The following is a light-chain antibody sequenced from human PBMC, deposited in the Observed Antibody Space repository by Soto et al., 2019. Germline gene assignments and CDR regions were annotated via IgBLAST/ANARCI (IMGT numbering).Light chain of an antibody. CDR3: QQYDSYSSGP. CDR1: QTINSW. CDR2: DAS. V-gene: IGKV1-5*01. J-gene: IGKJ1*01. Sequence: DIQMTQSPSTLSASVGDRLTITCRASQTINSWLAWYQQKPGKAPKVXXFDASSLKTGVPSRFSGSGSGTEFTLTISNLQPDDFATYYCQQYDSYSSGPFGQGTKVDIK.